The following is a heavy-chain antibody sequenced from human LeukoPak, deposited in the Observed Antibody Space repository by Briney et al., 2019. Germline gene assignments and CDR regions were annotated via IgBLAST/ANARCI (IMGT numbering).Heavy chain of an antibody. CDR3: ARVGTATRYWYFDL. D-gene: IGHD1/OR15-1a*01. J-gene: IGHJ2*01. CDR2: IYTSGST. V-gene: IGHV4-61*02. CDR1: GGSISSGSYC. Sequence: SQTLSLTCTVSGGSISSGSYCWSWIRQPAGKGLEWIGRIYTSGSTNYNPSLKSRVTLSVDTSKNQFSLKLSSVTAADTAVYYCARVGTATRYWYFDLWGRGTLVTVSS.